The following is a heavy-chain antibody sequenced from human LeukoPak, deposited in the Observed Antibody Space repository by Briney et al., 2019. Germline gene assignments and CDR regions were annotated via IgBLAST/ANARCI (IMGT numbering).Heavy chain of an antibody. CDR2: IIPILGIA. CDR3: ARRRDGYNFPDY. CDR1: GGTFSSYA. D-gene: IGHD5-24*01. V-gene: IGHV1-69*04. J-gene: IGHJ4*02. Sequence: SVTVSCKASGGTFSSYAISWVRQAPGQGLEWMGRIIPILGIANYAQKFQGRVTITADNSTSTAYMELSSLRSEDTAVYYCARRRDGYNFPDYWGQGTLVTVSS.